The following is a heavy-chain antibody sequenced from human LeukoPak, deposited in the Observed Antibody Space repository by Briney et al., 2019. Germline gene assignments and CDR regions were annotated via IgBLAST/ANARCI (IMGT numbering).Heavy chain of an antibody. CDR3: AKHLGSHSFLFYYMDV. V-gene: IGHV3-23*01. CDR2: LSGSGTAT. D-gene: IGHD2-21*01. Sequence: GGSLRLSCEASEFTFSRYAMSWIRQAPGTGLEWVSTLSGSGTATYYADSVKGRFTTSRDNSKDTLYLQMDNLRAYDTAVYYCAKHLGSHSFLFYYMDVWGKGTSVIVSS. J-gene: IGHJ6*03. CDR1: EFTFSRYA.